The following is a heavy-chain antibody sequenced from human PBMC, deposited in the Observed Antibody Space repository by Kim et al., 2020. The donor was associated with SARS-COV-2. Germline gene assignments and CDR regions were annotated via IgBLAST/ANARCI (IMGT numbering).Heavy chain of an antibody. CDR3: ARRGSSWYSSGWYHYYYGMDV. V-gene: IGHV5-51*01. J-gene: IGHJ6*02. CDR1: GYSFTIYC. Sequence: GESLKISCKVSGYSFTIYCIGWLRQMPGKVLEWMVIIYPGDSDTRNSPFFQGQVTISADKSISTAYLQWSSLKASDTAMYYCARRGSSWYSSGWYHYYYGMDVWGQGTTVTVSS. D-gene: IGHD6-19*01. CDR2: IYPGDSDT.